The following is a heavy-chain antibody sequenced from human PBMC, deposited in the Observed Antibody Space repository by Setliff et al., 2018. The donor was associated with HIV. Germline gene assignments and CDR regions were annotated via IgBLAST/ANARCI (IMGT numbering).Heavy chain of an antibody. V-gene: IGHV4-39*07. CDR2: IFYTGST. CDR3: ARATRRNDAFDI. D-gene: IGHD1-1*01. CDR1: GDSISGSSYY. Sequence: PSETLSLTCTVSGDSISGSSYYWGWIRQPPGKGLEWIGSIFYTGSTYYNPSLKSRVTISVDTSKNQFSLKLRSVTAADTAVYYCARATRRNDAFDIWGQGTMVTVS. J-gene: IGHJ3*02.